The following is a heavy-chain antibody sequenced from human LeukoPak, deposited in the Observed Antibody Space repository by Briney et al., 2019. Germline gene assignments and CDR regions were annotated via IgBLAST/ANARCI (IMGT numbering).Heavy chain of an antibody. CDR2: ISYDGSNK. CDR3: AKYGPLGRLGY. V-gene: IGHV3-30*18. D-gene: IGHD3-10*01. Sequence: GRSLRLSCAASGFTFSSYGMHWVRQAPGKGLEWVAVISYDGSNKYYADSVKGRFTISRDNSKNTLYLQMNSLRAEDTAVYYCAKYGPLGRLGYWGQGTLVTVSS. J-gene: IGHJ4*02. CDR1: GFTFSSYG.